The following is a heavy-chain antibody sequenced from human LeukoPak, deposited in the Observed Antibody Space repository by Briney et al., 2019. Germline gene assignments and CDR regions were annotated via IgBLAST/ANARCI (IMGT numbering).Heavy chain of an antibody. D-gene: IGHD3-3*01. J-gene: IGHJ4*02. CDR3: TTDFSHFDFSSGYYSY. CDR2: IKANIDGGAT. V-gene: IGHV3-15*01. Sequence: GGSLRLSCAASGFGFTNAWMVWVRQAPGKGLEWIGRIKANIDGGATDLAPPVKGRFTISRDDLTGTLYLQMNSLKTEDTGVYYCTTDFSHFDFSSGYYSYWGQGSLVIVSS. CDR1: GFGFTNAW.